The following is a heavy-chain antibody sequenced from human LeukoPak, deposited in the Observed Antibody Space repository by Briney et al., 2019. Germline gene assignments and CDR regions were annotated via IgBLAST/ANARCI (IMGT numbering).Heavy chain of an antibody. Sequence: PGGSLRLSCAASGFTFSSYWMSWVRQAPGKGLEWVAFIRYDGSNKYYADSVKGRFTISRDNSKNTLYLQMNSLRAEDTAVYYCAKISSGYDILDYWGQGTLVTVSS. D-gene: IGHD3-9*01. CDR3: AKISSGYDILDY. J-gene: IGHJ4*02. CDR2: IRYDGSNK. CDR1: GFTFSSYW. V-gene: IGHV3-30*02.